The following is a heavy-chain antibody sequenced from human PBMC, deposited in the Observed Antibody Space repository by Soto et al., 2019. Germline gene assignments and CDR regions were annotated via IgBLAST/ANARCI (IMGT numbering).Heavy chain of an antibody. J-gene: IGHJ6*02. CDR2: IYPGDSAT. CDR1: GYSFTSCW. Sequence: PGESLKISCKGSGYSFTSCWIGWVRQMPGKGLEWMGIIYPGDSATRYSPSFQGQVTISADKSISTAYLQWSSLKASDTAMYYCARLGGSSHHYNYCMDDWGQGTTVTVSS. CDR3: ARLGGSSHHYNYCMDD. D-gene: IGHD6-6*01. V-gene: IGHV5-51*01.